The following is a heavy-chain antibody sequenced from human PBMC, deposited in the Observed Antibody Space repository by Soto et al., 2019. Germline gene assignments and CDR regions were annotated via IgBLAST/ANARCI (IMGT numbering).Heavy chain of an antibody. J-gene: IGHJ4*02. CDR3: TRLPRDCNKTSCYYADH. D-gene: IGHD3-3*01. V-gene: IGHV5-51*01. CDR2: MYPGDSDT. CDR1: GYDFNTNW. Sequence: GESLKISCRGSGYDFNTNWFGWVPQLPGRGLEWVGIMYPGDSDTRYNPSLQGHVTLSVDVTVSTAFLQWRSLETSDTGMYFCTRLPRDCNKTSCYYADHWGQGTQVTVSS.